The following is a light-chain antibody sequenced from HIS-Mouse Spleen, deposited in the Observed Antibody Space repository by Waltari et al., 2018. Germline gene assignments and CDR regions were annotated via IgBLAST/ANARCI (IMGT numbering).Light chain of an antibody. CDR2: DDS. J-gene: IGLJ3*02. V-gene: IGLV3-21*02. Sequence: SYVLTQPPSVSVAPGQTARITCGGNNIGSKSVHWYQQKPGQAPVLVVYDDSDRPSGVPGRLSGSNSGNTATLTISRVEAGDEADYYCQVWDSSSDHPVFGGGTKLTVL. CDR3: QVWDSSSDHPV. CDR1: NIGSKS.